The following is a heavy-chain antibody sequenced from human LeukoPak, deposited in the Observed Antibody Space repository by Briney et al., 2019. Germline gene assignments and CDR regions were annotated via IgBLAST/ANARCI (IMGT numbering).Heavy chain of an antibody. CDR3: ARDRGVDTAMVYIDY. Sequence: ASVKVSCKASGYTFTGYAMHWVRQAPGQRLEWMGWINAGNGNTKYSQKFQGRVTITRDTSASTAYMELSSLRSEDTAVYYCARDRGVDTAMVYIDYWGQGTLVTVSS. D-gene: IGHD5-18*01. J-gene: IGHJ4*02. CDR2: INAGNGNT. CDR1: GYTFTGYA. V-gene: IGHV1-3*01.